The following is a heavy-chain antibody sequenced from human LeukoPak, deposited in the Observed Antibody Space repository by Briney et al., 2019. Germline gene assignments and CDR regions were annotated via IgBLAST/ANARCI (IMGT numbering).Heavy chain of an antibody. CDR2: ITSSSSYI. Sequence: GGSLRLSCAASGFTFSTYNMNWVRQAPGKGLEWVSSITSSSSYIYYADSVKGRFTISRDNSKNTLYLQMNSLRVEDTAVYYCAKAGRGGAITMVRGVKGDYYYMDVWGKGTTVTISS. CDR3: AKAGRGGAITMVRGVKGDYYYMDV. D-gene: IGHD3-10*01. J-gene: IGHJ6*03. V-gene: IGHV3-21*04. CDR1: GFTFSTYN.